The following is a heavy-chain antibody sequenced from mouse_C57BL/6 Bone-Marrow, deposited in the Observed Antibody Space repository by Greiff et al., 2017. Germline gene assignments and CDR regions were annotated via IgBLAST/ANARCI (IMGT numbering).Heavy chain of an antibody. V-gene: IGHV1-69*01. D-gene: IGHD2-14*01. J-gene: IGHJ3*01. CDR3: ARDGYDGAWFAY. Sequence: QVQLKQPGAELVMPGASVKLSCKASGYTFTSYWMHWVKQRPGQGLEWIGEIDPSDSYTNYNQKFKGKSTLTVDKSSSTAYMQLSSLTSEDSAVYYCARDGYDGAWFAYGGQGTLVTVSA. CDR2: IDPSDSYT. CDR1: GYTFTSYW.